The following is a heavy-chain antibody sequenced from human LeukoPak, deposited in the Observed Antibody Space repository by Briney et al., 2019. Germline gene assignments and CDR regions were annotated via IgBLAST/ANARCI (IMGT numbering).Heavy chain of an antibody. CDR2: ISAYNGNT. CDR3: ATSPRGYCSGGNCYHFDY. V-gene: IGHV1-18*01. CDR1: GYTFTSYG. J-gene: IGHJ4*02. Sequence: ASVKVSCKASGYTFTSYGITWVRQAPGQGLEWMGWISAYNGNTNYAQKLQGRVTMTTDTSTSTAYMELSSLRSDDRAVYYCATSPRGYCSGGNCYHFDYWGQGTLVTVSS. D-gene: IGHD2-15*01.